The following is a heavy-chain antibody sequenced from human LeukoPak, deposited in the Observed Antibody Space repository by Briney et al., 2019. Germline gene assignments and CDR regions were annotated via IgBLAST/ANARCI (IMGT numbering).Heavy chain of an antibody. D-gene: IGHD5-12*01. CDR2: IYWNDDK. V-gene: IGHV2-5*01. CDR1: GFSLSTGGVG. Sequence: SGPTLVKPTQTLTLTCTFSGFSLSTGGVGVGWIRQPPGKALEWLALIYWNDDKRYSPSLKSRLTITKDTSKNQVVLTMTNMDPVDTATYYCAHGTSDNGYEYYFDYWGQGTLVTVSS. J-gene: IGHJ4*02. CDR3: AHGTSDNGYEYYFDY.